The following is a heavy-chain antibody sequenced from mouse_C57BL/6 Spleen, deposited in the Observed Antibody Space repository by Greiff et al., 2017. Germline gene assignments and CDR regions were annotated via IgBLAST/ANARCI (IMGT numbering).Heavy chain of an antibody. V-gene: IGHV1-5*01. CDR3: TRSPITTNAMDY. J-gene: IGHJ4*01. Sequence: EVQLQQSGTVLARPGASVKMSCKTSGYTFTSYWMHWVKQRPGQGLEWIGAIYPGNSDTSYNQKFKGKAKLTAVTSASTAYMELSSLTNEDSAVYYCTRSPITTNAMDYWGQGTSVTVSS. CDR2: IYPGNSDT. CDR1: GYTFTSYW. D-gene: IGHD1-1*01.